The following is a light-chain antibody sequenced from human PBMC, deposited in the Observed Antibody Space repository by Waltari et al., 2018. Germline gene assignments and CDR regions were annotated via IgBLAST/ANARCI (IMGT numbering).Light chain of an antibody. CDR1: QSIARN. CDR3: QQYNSWRT. V-gene: IGKV3-15*01. J-gene: IGKJ2*01. CDR2: GAS. Sequence: EIVMTHSPPTLSVSPGERATLSCRASQSIARNLAWYQQKPGQAPRLLMYGASTRATGIPARFSGSGSGTDFTLTISSLQSEDSAVYYCQQYNSWRTFGQGTKLEIK.